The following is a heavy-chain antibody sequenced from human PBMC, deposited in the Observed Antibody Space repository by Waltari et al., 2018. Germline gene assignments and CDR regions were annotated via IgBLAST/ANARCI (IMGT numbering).Heavy chain of an antibody. CDR2: IYYSGST. D-gene: IGHD6-19*01. CDR1: GGSISSSRYY. CDR3: ATKRESSVSGFDY. J-gene: IGHJ4*02. Sequence: QLQLQESGPGLVKPSETLSFTCTVSGGSISSSRYYWGWIRQPPGKGLEWIGSIYYSGSTYYNPSLKSRVTISVDTSKNQFSLKLSSVTAADTAVYYCATKRESSVSGFDYWGQGTLVTVSS. V-gene: IGHV4-39*01.